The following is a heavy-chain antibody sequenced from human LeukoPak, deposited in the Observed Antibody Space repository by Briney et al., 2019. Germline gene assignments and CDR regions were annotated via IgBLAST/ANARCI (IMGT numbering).Heavy chain of an antibody. CDR1: GYTFTSYG. J-gene: IGHJ4*02. CDR3: ASSAGAMTTVTTTLDY. D-gene: IGHD4-17*01. V-gene: IGHV1-18*01. CDR2: ISAYNGNT. Sequence: ASVTVSCKASGYTFTSYGISWVRQAPGQGLEWMGWISAYNGNTNYAQKLQGRVTMTTDTSTSTAYMELRSLRSDDTAVYYCASSAGAMTTVTTTLDYWGQGTLVTVSS.